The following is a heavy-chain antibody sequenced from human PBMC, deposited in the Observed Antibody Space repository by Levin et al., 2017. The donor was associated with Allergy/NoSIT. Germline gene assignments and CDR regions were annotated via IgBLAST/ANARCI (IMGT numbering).Heavy chain of an antibody. CDR2: LTDSGVST. D-gene: IGHD6-19*01. CDR1: GFTFSSFA. J-gene: IGHJ4*02. V-gene: IGHV3-23*01. CDR3: VKYSSSGSELDS. Sequence: QPGGSLRLSCAASGFTFSSFAMGWVRQAPGKGLEWVSSLTDSGVSTYYADSVKGRFTISRDNSKNTLYLQMNSLRAEDTAVYYCVKYSSSGSELDSWGQGTLVTVSS.